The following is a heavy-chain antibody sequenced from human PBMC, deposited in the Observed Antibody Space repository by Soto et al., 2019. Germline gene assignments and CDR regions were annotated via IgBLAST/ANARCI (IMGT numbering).Heavy chain of an antibody. CDR1: GGTFISYA. D-gene: IGHD2-2*01. CDR3: ASSTSGDIVVVTANYYYYYGMDV. V-gene: IGHV1-69*01. Sequence: GXSVKVSCTASGGTFISYAIIWVRQAPGQGLEWMGGIIPIFGTANYAQKFQGRVTITADESTSTAYMELSSLRSEDTAVYYCASSTSGDIVVVTANYYYYYGMDVWGQGTTVTVSS. CDR2: IIPIFGTA. J-gene: IGHJ6*02.